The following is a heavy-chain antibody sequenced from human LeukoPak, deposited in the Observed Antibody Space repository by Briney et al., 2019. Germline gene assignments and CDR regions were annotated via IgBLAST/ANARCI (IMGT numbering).Heavy chain of an antibody. CDR1: GVTFSDHY. CDR3: ARDRRPGPYIGMAV. V-gene: IGHV3-11*01. CDR2: IGNSGSDS. J-gene: IGHJ6*04. D-gene: IGHD1-1*01. Sequence: PGESLRLSCAASGVTFSDHYMSWIRQAPGRGLEWVSYIGNSGSDSNYADSVRGRVTIARDHANNSLYLQMTRLRPEDPAVYYCARDRRPGPYIGMAVWGKGTTVTVSS.